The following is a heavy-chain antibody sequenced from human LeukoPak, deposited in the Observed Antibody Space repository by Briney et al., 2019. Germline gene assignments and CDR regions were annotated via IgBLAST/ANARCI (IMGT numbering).Heavy chain of an antibody. V-gene: IGHV3-66*01. CDR3: ARDKDYYDSSGCLVH. CDR1: GFTVSSNY. CDR2: IYSGGST. J-gene: IGHJ4*02. D-gene: IGHD3-22*01. Sequence: GGSLRLSCAASGFTVSSNYMNWVRQAPGKGLEWVSVIYSGGSTYYADSVKGRFTISRDNSRNTLYLQMNSLRAEDTAVYYCARDKDYYDSSGCLVHWGQGTLVTVSS.